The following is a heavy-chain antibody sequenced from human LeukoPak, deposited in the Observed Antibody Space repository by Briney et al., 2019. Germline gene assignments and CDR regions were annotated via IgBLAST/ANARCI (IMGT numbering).Heavy chain of an antibody. V-gene: IGHV4-39*02. CDR2: LYYSGST. Sequence: SETLSLICTVSGGSISSSSFYWGWIRQPPGTGLEWIGTLYYSGSTYYNPSLKSRVTISVDTFQNQFSLRLTSVTAADTAVYYCAREAGRGVTGPHFDYWGQGTLVTVSS. J-gene: IGHJ4*02. CDR1: GGSISSSSFY. CDR3: AREAGRGVTGPHFDY. D-gene: IGHD1-14*01.